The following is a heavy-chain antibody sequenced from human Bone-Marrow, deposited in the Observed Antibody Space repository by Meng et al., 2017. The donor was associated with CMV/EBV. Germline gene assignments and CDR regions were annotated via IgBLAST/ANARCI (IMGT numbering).Heavy chain of an antibody. J-gene: IGHJ4*02. CDR3: ARDLRGHIPLDY. CDR2: INHNSGDT. CDR1: GYTFTDFF. V-gene: IGHV1-2*02. Sequence: ASLKVFCKASGYTFTDFFMHWWRQAPGQGLEWMVWINHNSGDTKSAHTFQGRVTMTRDTSSNTVYVELLRLTSNDTATYYCARDLRGHIPLDYWGQGTLVTVSS. D-gene: IGHD2-21*01.